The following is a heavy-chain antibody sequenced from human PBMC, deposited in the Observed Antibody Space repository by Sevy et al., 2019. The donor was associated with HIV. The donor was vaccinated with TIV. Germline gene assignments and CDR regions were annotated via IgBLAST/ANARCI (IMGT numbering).Heavy chain of an antibody. CDR1: GFTFSSYS. D-gene: IGHD3-10*01. Sequence: GGSLRLSCAASGFTFSSYSMNWVRLAPGKGLEWVSSISSGSTYIYYADSVKGRFTISRDNAKNSLLLQMNSMRADDTARDDCAGDRGVGTSSYGLGVWGQGTTVTVSS. V-gene: IGHV3-21*06. J-gene: IGHJ6*02. CDR3: AGDRGVGTSSYGLGV. CDR2: ISSGSTYI.